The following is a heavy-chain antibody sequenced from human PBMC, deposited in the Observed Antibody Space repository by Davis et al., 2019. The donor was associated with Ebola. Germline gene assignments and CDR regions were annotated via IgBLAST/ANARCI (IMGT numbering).Heavy chain of an antibody. D-gene: IGHD3-3*01. CDR3: ASQKGFLEWLVPFGY. CDR2: ISYDGSNK. CDR1: GFTFSSYA. V-gene: IGHV3-30-3*01. J-gene: IGHJ4*02. Sequence: PGGSLRLSCAASGFTFSSYAMHWVRQAPGKGLEWVAVISYDGSNKYYADSVKGRFTISRDNSKNTLYLQMNSLRAEDTAVYYCASQKGFLEWLVPFGYWGQGTLVTVSS.